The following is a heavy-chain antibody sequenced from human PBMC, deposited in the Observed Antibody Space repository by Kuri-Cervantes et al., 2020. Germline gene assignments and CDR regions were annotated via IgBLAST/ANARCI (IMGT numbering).Heavy chain of an antibody. V-gene: IGHV1-24*01. CDR2: FDPEDGET. CDR1: GYTLTELS. J-gene: IGHJ6*04. CDR3: ARGECSSTSCLLMDV. D-gene: IGHD2-2*01. Sequence: ASVKVSCKVSGYTLTELSMHWVRQAPGKGLEWMGGFDPEDGETIYAQKFQGRVTMTEDTSTDTAYMELSSLRSEDTAVYYCARGECSSTSCLLMDVWGKGTTVTVSS.